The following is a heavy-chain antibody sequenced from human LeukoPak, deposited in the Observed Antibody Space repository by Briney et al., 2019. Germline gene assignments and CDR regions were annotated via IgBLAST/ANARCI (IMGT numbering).Heavy chain of an antibody. CDR3: VRRHDY. Sequence: PGGSLRLSCVASGFDVNDNFMIWVRQAPGQGLEWISIIYASGGAYHAESVKGRFSAFRDTSKNTIFLQMNNLRAGDTAMYYCVRRHDYWGQGVLVTVSS. V-gene: IGHV3-53*01. J-gene: IGHJ4*02. CDR2: IYASGGA. CDR1: GFDVNDNF.